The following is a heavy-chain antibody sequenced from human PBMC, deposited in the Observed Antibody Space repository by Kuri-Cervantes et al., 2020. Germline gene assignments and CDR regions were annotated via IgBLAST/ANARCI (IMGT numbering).Heavy chain of an antibody. CDR3: ARGLLSTIFGVVIPAYYMDF. V-gene: IGHV1-24*01. D-gene: IGHD3-3*01. CDR2: FDPEDGET. J-gene: IGHJ6*03. Sequence: DSVKVSCKVSGYTLTELSMHWVRQAPGRGLEWMGGFDPEDGETIYAQKFQGRVTMTRNTSISTAYMELSSLRSEDTAVYYCARGLLSTIFGVVIPAYYMDFWGKGTTVTVSS. CDR1: GYTLTELS.